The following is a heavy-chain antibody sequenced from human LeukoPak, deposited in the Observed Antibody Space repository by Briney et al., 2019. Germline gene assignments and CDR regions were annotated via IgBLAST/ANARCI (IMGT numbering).Heavy chain of an antibody. Sequence: PGGSLRLSCAASGFTFSSYAMHWVRQAPGKGLEWVAVISYDGSNKYYADSVKGRFTISRDNSKNTLYLQMNSLRAEDTAVYYCATDKGGTIFGVVNRMDVWGKGTTVTVSS. J-gene: IGHJ6*04. CDR3: ATDKGGTIFGVVNRMDV. CDR1: GFTFSSYA. D-gene: IGHD3-3*01. CDR2: ISYDGSNK. V-gene: IGHV3-30-3*01.